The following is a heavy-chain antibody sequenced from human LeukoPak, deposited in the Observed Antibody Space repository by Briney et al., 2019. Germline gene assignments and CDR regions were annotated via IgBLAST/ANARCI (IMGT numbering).Heavy chain of an antibody. CDR1: GGTFSSYA. CDR3: ARDGGYYDSSGYDY. V-gene: IGHV1-69*04. J-gene: IGHJ4*02. CDR2: IIPILGIA. Sequence: SVKVSCKASGGTFSSYAISWVRQAPRQGLEWMGRIIPILGIANYAQKYQGRVTITADKSTSTAYMELSSLRSEDTAVYYCARDGGYYDSSGYDYWGQGTLVTVSS. D-gene: IGHD3-22*01.